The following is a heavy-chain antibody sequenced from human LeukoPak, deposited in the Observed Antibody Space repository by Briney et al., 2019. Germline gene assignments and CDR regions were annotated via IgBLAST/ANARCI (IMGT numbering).Heavy chain of an antibody. CDR3: ARLVVYARRYAFDI. Sequence: SETLSLTCAVYGGSFSGYYWSWIRQPPGKGLEWIGEINHSGSTNYNPSLKSRVTISVDTSKNQFSLKLSSVTAADTAVYYCARLVVYARRYAFDIWGQGTMVTVSS. J-gene: IGHJ3*02. CDR1: GGSFSGYY. D-gene: IGHD2-8*02. CDR2: INHSGST. V-gene: IGHV4-34*01.